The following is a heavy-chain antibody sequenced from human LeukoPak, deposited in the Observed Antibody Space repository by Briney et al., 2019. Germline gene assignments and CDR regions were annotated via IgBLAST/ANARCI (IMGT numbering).Heavy chain of an antibody. CDR1: GFTFSSYW. Sequence: GGSLRLSCAAFGFTFSSYWMSWVRQAPGKGLEWVANIKQDGSEKYYVDSVKGRFTISRDNAKNSLYLQMNGLRAEDTAVYYCARVRGPGDYWGQGTLVTVSS. CDR2: IKQDGSEK. J-gene: IGHJ4*02. V-gene: IGHV3-7*01. CDR3: ARVRGPGDY. D-gene: IGHD5-12*01.